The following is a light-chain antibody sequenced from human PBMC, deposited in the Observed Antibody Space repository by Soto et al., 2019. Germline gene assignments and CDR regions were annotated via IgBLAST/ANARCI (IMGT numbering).Light chain of an antibody. J-gene: IGKJ4*01. CDR3: LQHNSYPLT. CDR2: AAS. Sequence: DIRMTQSPSAMSASVGDRVTITCRASQGISNYLVWLQQKPGKGPKRLISAASTLQSGVPSRFSGSGSGTEFTLTISSLQPEDFATYYCLQHNSYPLTFGGGTRWIS. V-gene: IGKV1-17*03. CDR1: QGISNY.